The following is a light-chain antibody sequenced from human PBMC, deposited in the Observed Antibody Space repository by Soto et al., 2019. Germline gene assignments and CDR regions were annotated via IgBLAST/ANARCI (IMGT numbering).Light chain of an antibody. CDR2: RNN. Sequence: QSVLPQPPSAYGTPGQRVTIACSGSSSNIGSNYVYWYQQLPGTAPKLLIYRNNQRPSGVPDRFSGSKSGTSASLAISGLRSEDEADYYCAAWDDSLSGRVFGGGTKVTVL. J-gene: IGLJ3*02. V-gene: IGLV1-47*01. CDR3: AAWDDSLSGRV. CDR1: SSNIGSNY.